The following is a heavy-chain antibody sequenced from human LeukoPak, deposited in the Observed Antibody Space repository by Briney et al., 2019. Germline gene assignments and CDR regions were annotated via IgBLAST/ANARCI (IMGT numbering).Heavy chain of an antibody. Sequence: GWSLRLSCAASLFTFSRYEMNWVRQPPGTGLEWVSYITSSGSTIYYADSVKGRFTISRNNAKNSLYLQMNSLRAEDTAVYYCAREGRYYGSGSHRDGFDIWGQGTMVTVSS. CDR3: AREGRYYGSGSHRDGFDI. CDR2: ITSSGSTI. CDR1: LFTFSRYE. V-gene: IGHV3-48*03. J-gene: IGHJ3*02. D-gene: IGHD3-10*01.